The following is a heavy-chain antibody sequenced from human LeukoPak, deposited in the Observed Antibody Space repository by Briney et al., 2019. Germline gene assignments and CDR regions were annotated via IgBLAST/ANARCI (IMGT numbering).Heavy chain of an antibody. D-gene: IGHD6-25*01. V-gene: IGHV3-7*05. J-gene: IGHJ4*02. Sequence: PGGSLRLSCAASGFTFSSYWMNWVRQAPGKGLEWVANIKQDGSEKYYVDSVKGRFTISRDNAKNSLYLQMYSLRAEDTAVYYCARDTISGHFDYWGQGTLVTVSS. CDR2: IKQDGSEK. CDR1: GFTFSSYW. CDR3: ARDTISGHFDY.